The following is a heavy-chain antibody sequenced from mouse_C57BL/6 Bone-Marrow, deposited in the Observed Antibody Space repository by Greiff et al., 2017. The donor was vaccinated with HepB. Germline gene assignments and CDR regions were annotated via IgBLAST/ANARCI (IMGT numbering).Heavy chain of an antibody. CDR1: GFTFSDFY. CDR2: SRNKANDYTT. J-gene: IGHJ1*03. CDR3: ARDAEYFDV. V-gene: IGHV7-1*01. Sequence: EVKVVESGGGLVQSGRSLRLSCATSGFTFSDFYMEWVRQAPGKGLEWTAASRNKANDYTTEYSASVKGRFIVSRDTSQSILYLQMNALRAEDTAIYYCARDAEYFDVWGTGTTVTVSS.